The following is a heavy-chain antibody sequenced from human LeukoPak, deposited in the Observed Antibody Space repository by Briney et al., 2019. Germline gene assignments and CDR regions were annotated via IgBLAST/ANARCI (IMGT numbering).Heavy chain of an antibody. D-gene: IGHD5-18*01. CDR2: IYSGGST. CDR1: GFTVSSNY. Sequence: AGGSLRLSCAASGFTVSSNYMSWVRQAPGKGLEWVSVIYSGGSTYYADSVKGRFTISRDNSKNTMYLQMNSLRAEDTAVYYCARGGRGYNEGYYYYYMDVWGKGTTVTVSS. J-gene: IGHJ6*03. CDR3: ARGGRGYNEGYYYYYMDV. V-gene: IGHV3-66*02.